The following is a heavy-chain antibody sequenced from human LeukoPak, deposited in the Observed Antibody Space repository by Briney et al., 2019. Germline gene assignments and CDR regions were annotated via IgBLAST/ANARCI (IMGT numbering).Heavy chain of an antibody. V-gene: IGHV1-2*02. CDR3: ARDTIFGAVGGDWFDP. CDR1: GYTFTAYY. CDR2: ITPNSGGT. D-gene: IGHD3-3*01. Sequence: ASVKVSCKASGYTFTAYYVHWVRQAPGQGLEWMGWITPNSGGTKYAQKFQGRVTMTRDTSISTAYMELSRLRSDDTAVYYCARDTIFGAVGGDWFDPWGQGTLVTVSS. J-gene: IGHJ5*02.